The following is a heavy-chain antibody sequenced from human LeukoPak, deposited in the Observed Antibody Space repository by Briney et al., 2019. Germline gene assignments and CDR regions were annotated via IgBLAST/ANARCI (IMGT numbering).Heavy chain of an antibody. V-gene: IGHV4-4*07. J-gene: IGHJ3*02. CDR1: GGSISSYY. Sequence: SETLSLTCTVSGGSISSYYWSWIRQPAGKGLEWIERIYTSGSTNYNPSLKSRVIMSVDTSKNQFSLKLSSVTAADTAVYYCARDTDSPHYYDSSGYLRAEAFDIWGQGTMVTVSS. CDR3: ARDTDSPHYYDSSGYLRAEAFDI. D-gene: IGHD3-22*01. CDR2: IYTSGST.